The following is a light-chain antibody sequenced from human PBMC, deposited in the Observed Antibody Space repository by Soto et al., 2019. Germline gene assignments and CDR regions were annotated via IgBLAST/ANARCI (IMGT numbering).Light chain of an antibody. Sequence: EIVLTQSPGTLSLSPGERATLSCRASQSVSSSYLAWYQQKPGQAPRLLIYGASSMATGIPDRFSGSGSVTDFTLTINRLEHADVAVYYCHQYGSSPYTFGQGTKL. CDR2: GAS. CDR1: QSVSSSY. J-gene: IGKJ2*01. CDR3: HQYGSSPYT. V-gene: IGKV3-20*01.